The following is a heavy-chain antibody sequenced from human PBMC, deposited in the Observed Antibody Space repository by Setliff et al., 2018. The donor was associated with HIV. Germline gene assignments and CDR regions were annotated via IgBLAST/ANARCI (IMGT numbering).Heavy chain of an antibody. D-gene: IGHD3-10*01. CDR1: GLTFSTSW. J-gene: IGHJ6*02. CDR2: LNPEANYI. V-gene: IGHV3-74*01. Sequence: LRLSCAASGLTFSTSWMQWVRQSPGEGLLWVARLNPEANYIHYADSVKGRFTISRDNAKNTLYLQMNSLRAEDTAIYYCARKLRPGHGVDVWGQGTTVTVSS. CDR3: ARKLRPGHGVDV.